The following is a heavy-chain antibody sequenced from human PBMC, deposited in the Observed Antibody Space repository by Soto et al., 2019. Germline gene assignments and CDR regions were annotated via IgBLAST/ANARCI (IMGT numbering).Heavy chain of an antibody. CDR2: IYYSGST. J-gene: IGHJ6*02. CDR3: ARLGYDFWSGTGGDYYYYGVDV. Sequence: PXASLSLTCTVCGGSVNSGSYYSTWIRQPPGKGLEWIGYIYYSGSTDYDASLKSRVSISLDTSQNQFSLQLSSLTAADTAVYYCARLGYDFWSGTGGDYYYYGVDVWGQGTTVTVSS. V-gene: IGHV4-61*01. D-gene: IGHD3-3*01. CDR1: GGSVNSGSYY.